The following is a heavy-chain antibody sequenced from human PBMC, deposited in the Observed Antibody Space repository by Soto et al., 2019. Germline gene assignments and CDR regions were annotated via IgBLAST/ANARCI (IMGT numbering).Heavy chain of an antibody. CDR1: GSSINSSGYY. D-gene: IGHD3-3*02. CDR3: ARLPSRHLVDY. CDR2: MFYGVST. J-gene: IGHJ4*02. Sequence: SETLSLTCPVSGSSINSSGYYWCCIRQPPGKGLEWIGSMFYGVSTYYNPSLKSRVTVSVDTSKNQFSLNLRSVTAADTAVYYCARLPSRHLVDYWGQGTLVTVSS. V-gene: IGHV4-39*01.